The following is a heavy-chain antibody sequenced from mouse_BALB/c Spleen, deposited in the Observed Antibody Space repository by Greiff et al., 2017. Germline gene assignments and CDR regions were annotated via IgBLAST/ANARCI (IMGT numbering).Heavy chain of an antibody. CDR1: GFTFSSYG. Sequence: EVKLVESGGDLVKPGGSLKLSCAASGFTFSSYGMSWVRQTPDKRLEWFATISSGGSYTYYPDSVKGRFTISRDNAKNTLYLQMSSLKSEDTAMYYCARHLPLYYAMDYWGQGTSVTVSS. CDR3: ARHLPLYYAMDY. V-gene: IGHV5-6*01. CDR2: ISSGGSYT. J-gene: IGHJ4*01.